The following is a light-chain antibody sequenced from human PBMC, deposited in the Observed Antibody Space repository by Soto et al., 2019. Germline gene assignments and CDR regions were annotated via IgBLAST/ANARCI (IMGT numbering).Light chain of an antibody. CDR3: QPYNNWPLT. CDR1: QGIGDT. V-gene: IGKV3-15*01. J-gene: IGKJ4*01. CDR2: DTS. Sequence: EVVMRQSPATRSVCPGECATLSCRASQGIGDTLAWYQHKPGQTPRLLIYDTSTSATGVPTRFSGSRSAAEFTLTIHSPQSEDFAVYYCQPYNNWPLTFGGGTKVDIK.